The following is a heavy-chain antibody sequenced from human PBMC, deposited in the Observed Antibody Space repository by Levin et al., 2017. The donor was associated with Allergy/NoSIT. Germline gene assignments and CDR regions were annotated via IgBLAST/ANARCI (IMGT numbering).Heavy chain of an antibody. CDR2: MNPNSGNT. V-gene: IGHV1-8*01. CDR1: GYTFTSYD. CDR3: ARSEAQYYDILTGYSSGKGGVDH. J-gene: IGHJ4*02. Sequence: ASVKVSCKASGYTFTSYDINWVRQATGQGLEWMGWMNPNSGNTGYAQKFQGRVTMTRNTSISTAYMELSSLRSEDTAVYYCARSEAQYYDILTGYSSGKGGVDHWGQGTLVTVSS. D-gene: IGHD3-9*01.